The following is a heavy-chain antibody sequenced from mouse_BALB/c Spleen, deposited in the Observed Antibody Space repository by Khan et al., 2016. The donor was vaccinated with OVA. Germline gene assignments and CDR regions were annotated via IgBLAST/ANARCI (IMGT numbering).Heavy chain of an antibody. V-gene: IGHV1S22*01. Sequence: LQQSGSELVRPGASVKLSCKASGYTFSSYWMHWVKQRPGQGLEWIGNFYPGSGSPNYDEKFKSRATLTVDTSSRTAYMQLSSLTSEDSAVYYCTRGTTAPYVMDYWGQGTSVTVSS. D-gene: IGHD1-2*01. CDR3: TRGTTAPYVMDY. CDR2: FYPGSGSP. J-gene: IGHJ4*01. CDR1: GYTFSSYW.